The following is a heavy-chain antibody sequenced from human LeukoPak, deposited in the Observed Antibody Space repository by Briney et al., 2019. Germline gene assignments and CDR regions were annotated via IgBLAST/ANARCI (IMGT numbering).Heavy chain of an antibody. Sequence: PGGSLRLSCAASGFTFSSYWMHWVRQAPGKGLVWVSRINSDGSSTNYADSVKGRFTISRDNAKNTLYLQMNSLRAEDTAVYYCARGISQQLTKWFDPWGQGTLVTVSS. D-gene: IGHD3-9*01. CDR2: INSDGSST. CDR1: GFTFSSYW. V-gene: IGHV3-74*01. CDR3: ARGISQQLTKWFDP. J-gene: IGHJ5*02.